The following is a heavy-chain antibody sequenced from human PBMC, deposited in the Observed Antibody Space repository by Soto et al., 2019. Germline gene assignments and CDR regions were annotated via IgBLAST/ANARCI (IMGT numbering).Heavy chain of an antibody. J-gene: IGHJ4*02. CDR1: GGSISRSSYY. CDR3: ATHQGYYGSGNYCFDH. V-gene: IGHV4-39*01. Sequence: SETLSLTCTVSGGSISRSSYYWGWIRQPPGKGLEWIGSIYYSGTTYYNPSLKSRVTVAVDTSKNQFSLKLISVTAADTAVYYCATHQGYYGSGNYCFDHWGQGTLVTVSS. CDR2: IYYSGTT. D-gene: IGHD3-10*01.